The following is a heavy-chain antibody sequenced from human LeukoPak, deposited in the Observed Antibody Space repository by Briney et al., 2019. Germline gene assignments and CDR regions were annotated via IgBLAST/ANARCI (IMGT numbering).Heavy chain of an antibody. Sequence: SETLSLTCTVSGGSISSSSYYWGWIRQPPGKGLEWIGRIYTSGSTNYNPSLKSRVTMSVDTSKNQFSLKLSSVTAADTAVYYCARVICSSTSCRIDYWGQGTLVTVSS. CDR3: ARVICSSTSCRIDY. D-gene: IGHD2-2*01. J-gene: IGHJ4*02. CDR2: IYTSGST. V-gene: IGHV4-61*05. CDR1: GGSISSSSYY.